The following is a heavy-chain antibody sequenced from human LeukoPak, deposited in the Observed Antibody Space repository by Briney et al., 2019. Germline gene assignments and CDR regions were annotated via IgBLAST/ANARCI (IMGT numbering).Heavy chain of an antibody. J-gene: IGHJ1*01. CDR2: IVVGSGNT. D-gene: IGHD6-19*01. CDR3: AASSSGWYRNVQH. V-gene: IGHV1-58*01. Sequence: SVKVSCKASGVTFTSSAVQWVRQARGQRVEWIGWIVVGSGNTNYAQKFQERVTITRDMSTSTAYMELSSLRSEDTAVYYCAASSSGWYRNVQHWGQGTLVTVSS. CDR1: GVTFTSSA.